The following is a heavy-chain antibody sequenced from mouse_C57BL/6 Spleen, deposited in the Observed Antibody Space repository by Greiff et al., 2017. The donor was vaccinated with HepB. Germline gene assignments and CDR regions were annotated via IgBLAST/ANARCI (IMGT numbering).Heavy chain of an antibody. Sequence: VQLQQPGAELVKPGASVKLSCKASGYTFTSYWMHWVKQRPGQGLEWIGMIHPNSGSTNYNEKFKSKATLTVDKSSSTAYMQLSSLTSEDSAVYDCARRDYSNSAWFAYWGEGTLVTVSA. CDR2: IHPNSGST. V-gene: IGHV1-64*01. J-gene: IGHJ3*01. CDR3: ARRDYSNSAWFAY. D-gene: IGHD2-5*01. CDR1: GYTFTSYW.